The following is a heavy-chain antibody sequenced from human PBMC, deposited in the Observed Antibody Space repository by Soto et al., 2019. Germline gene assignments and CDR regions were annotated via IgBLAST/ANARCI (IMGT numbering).Heavy chain of an antibody. CDR3: ARDRKWIQLDYYYGMDV. CDR1: GGSISSSNW. CDR2: IYHSGST. D-gene: IGHD1-1*01. V-gene: IGHV4-4*02. Sequence: QVQLQESGPGLVKPSGTLSLTCAVSGGSISSSNWWSWVRQPPGKGLEWIGEIYHSGSTNYNLSLKSRVTISVDKSKNQFSLKLSSVTAADTAVYYCARDRKWIQLDYYYGMDVWGQGTTVTVSS. J-gene: IGHJ6*02.